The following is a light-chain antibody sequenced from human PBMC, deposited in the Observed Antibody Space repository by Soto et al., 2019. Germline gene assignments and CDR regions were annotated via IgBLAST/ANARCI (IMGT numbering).Light chain of an antibody. CDR2: GAS. V-gene: IGKV3-15*01. CDR3: RQYNKWPPIT. Sequence: EIVMTQSPGTLSVSPGERATLSCRASQGVSSNLAWYQQKPGQAPRLLIYGASTRATGIPARFSGSGSGTEFTLTISSLQSEDFAVYYCRQYNKWPPITFGQGTRLEI. J-gene: IGKJ5*01. CDR1: QGVSSN.